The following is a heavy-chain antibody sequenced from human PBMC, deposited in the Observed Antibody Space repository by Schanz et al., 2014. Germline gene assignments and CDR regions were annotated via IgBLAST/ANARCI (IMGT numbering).Heavy chain of an antibody. CDR2: ISGYNANK. J-gene: IGHJ3*02. Sequence: QVQLVQSGAEMKKPGASVKVSCKASGYTFTTSGISWVRQAPGQGLEWMGWISGYNANKFFAQRFQDRVTMTTDTSTSTAYMELKSLRSDDTAVYYCARGYSTSSVAFDIWGQGTMVTVS. V-gene: IGHV1-18*01. CDR3: ARGYSTSSVAFDI. D-gene: IGHD6-6*01. CDR1: GYTFTTSG.